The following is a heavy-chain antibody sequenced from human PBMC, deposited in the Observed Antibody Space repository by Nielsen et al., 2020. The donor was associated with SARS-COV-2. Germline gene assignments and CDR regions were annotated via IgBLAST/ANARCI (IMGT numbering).Heavy chain of an antibody. CDR1: GGSISSYY. CDR3: ARETLGYCSSTSCYNWFDP. J-gene: IGHJ5*02. V-gene: IGHV4-59*12. D-gene: IGHD2-2*01. Sequence: SETLSLTCTVSGGSISSYYWSWIRQPPGKGLEWIGYIYYSGSTNYNPSLKSRVTISVDTSKNQFSLMLSSVTAADTAVYYCARETLGYCSSTSCYNWFDPWGQGTLVTVSS. CDR2: IYYSGST.